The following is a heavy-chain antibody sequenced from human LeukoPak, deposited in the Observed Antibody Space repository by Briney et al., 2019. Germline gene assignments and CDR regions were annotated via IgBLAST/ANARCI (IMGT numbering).Heavy chain of an antibody. CDR2: IYYSGST. J-gene: IGHJ2*01. CDR1: GGSISSYY. Sequence: SETLSLTCTVSGGSISSYYWSWIRQPPGKGLEWIGYIYYSGSTNYNPSLKSRVTISVDTSKNQFSLKLSSVTAADTAVYYCARDRTTPPYGGIPYWYFDLWGRGTLVTVSS. CDR3: ARDRTTPPYGGIPYWYFDL. D-gene: IGHD4-23*01. V-gene: IGHV4-59*01.